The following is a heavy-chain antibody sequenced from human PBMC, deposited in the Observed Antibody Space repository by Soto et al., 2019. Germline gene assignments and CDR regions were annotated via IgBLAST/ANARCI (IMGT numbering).Heavy chain of an antibody. CDR2: ISAYNGNT. V-gene: IGHV1-18*01. Sequence: ASVKVSCKASGYTFTSYGISWVRQAPGQGLEWMGWISAYNGNTNYAQKLQGRVTMTTDTSTSTAYMELRSLRSDDTAVYYCARVRQGSYYYYGMDVWGQGTTVTVSS. J-gene: IGHJ6*02. CDR1: GYTFTSYG. CDR3: ARVRQGSYYYYGMDV. D-gene: IGHD1-26*01.